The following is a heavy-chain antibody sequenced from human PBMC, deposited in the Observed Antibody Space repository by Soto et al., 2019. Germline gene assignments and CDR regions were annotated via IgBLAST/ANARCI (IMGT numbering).Heavy chain of an antibody. V-gene: IGHV3-11*06. Sequence: QVQLVESGGGLVKPGGSLRLSCAASGFTFSDYYMSWIRQAPGKGLEWVSYISSSSSYINHADSVKGRFTISRDNAKNSLYLQMNSLRAEDTAVYYCARDTSLAQGSGSYHYWGQGTLVTVSS. J-gene: IGHJ4*02. CDR3: ARDTSLAQGSGSYHY. D-gene: IGHD1-26*01. CDR1: GFTFSDYY. CDR2: ISSSSSYI.